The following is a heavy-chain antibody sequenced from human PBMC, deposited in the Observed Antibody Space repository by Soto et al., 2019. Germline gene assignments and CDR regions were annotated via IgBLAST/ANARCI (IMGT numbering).Heavy chain of an antibody. CDR2: ISYDGSNK. J-gene: IGHJ6*02. CDR3: AKGPAIVLVPAAMNYYYGMDV. D-gene: IGHD2-2*01. Sequence: QVQLVESGGGVVQPGRSLRLSCAASGFTFSSYGMHGVRQAPGKGLEWVAVISYDGSNKYYADSVKGRFTISRDNSKNTLYLQLNSLRAEDTAVSYCAKGPAIVLVPAAMNYYYGMDVWGQGNTVTVSS. V-gene: IGHV3-30*18. CDR1: GFTFSSYG.